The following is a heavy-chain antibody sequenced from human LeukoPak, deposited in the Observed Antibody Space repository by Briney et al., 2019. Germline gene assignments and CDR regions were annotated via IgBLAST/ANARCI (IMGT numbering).Heavy chain of an antibody. CDR2: ISSSNSPI. CDR1: GFTFSSYS. CDR3: ARDRTTRLLGYYFDY. V-gene: IGHV3-48*01. D-gene: IGHD3-16*01. Sequence: GGSLRLSCVASGFTFSSYSMNWVRQAPGKGLEWVSYISSSNSPIYYADSLRGRFTISRDNAKNSLFLQMNSLRVEDTAVYYRARDRTTRLLGYYFDYWGQGTLVTVSS. J-gene: IGHJ4*02.